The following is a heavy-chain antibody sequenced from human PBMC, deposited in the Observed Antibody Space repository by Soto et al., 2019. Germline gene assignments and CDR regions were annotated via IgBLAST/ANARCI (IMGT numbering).Heavy chain of an antibody. CDR3: ATYRDGYNYDAGY. CDR1: GGTFSSYA. J-gene: IGHJ1*01. Sequence: SVKVSCKASGGTFSSYAISWVRQAPGQGLEWMGGIIPIFGTANYAQKFQGRVTITADESTSTAYMELSSLRSEDTAVYYCATYRDGYNYDAGYWGQGTLVTVSS. V-gene: IGHV1-69*13. CDR2: IIPIFGTA. D-gene: IGHD5-12*01.